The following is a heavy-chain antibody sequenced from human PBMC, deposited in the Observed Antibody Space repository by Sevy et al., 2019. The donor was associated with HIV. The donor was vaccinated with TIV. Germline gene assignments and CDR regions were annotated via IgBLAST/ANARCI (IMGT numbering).Heavy chain of an antibody. J-gene: IGHJ4*02. Sequence: GGYLRLSCAASGFTFSGSAMHWVRQASGKGLEWVGRIRSKANSYATAYAASVKGRFTISRDDSKNTAYLQMNSLKTEDTAMYYCTRPRYSVRYQGAHLFDYWGQGTLVTVSS. CDR1: GFTFSGSA. D-gene: IGHD1-26*01. V-gene: IGHV3-73*01. CDR3: TRPRYSVRYQGAHLFDY. CDR2: IRSKANSYAT.